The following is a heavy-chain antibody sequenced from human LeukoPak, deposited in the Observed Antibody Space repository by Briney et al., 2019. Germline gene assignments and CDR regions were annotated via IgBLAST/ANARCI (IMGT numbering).Heavy chain of an antibody. Sequence: GGSLRLSCAASGFTFSSYSLNWVRQAPGKGLEWVSSISSSSTYIYYADSVKGRFTISRDNAKNSLYLQMYSLRAEDTAVYYCARDDYGDSFDYWGQGTLVTVSS. CDR1: GFTFSSYS. J-gene: IGHJ4*02. CDR2: ISSSSTYI. D-gene: IGHD4-17*01. CDR3: ARDDYGDSFDY. V-gene: IGHV3-21*01.